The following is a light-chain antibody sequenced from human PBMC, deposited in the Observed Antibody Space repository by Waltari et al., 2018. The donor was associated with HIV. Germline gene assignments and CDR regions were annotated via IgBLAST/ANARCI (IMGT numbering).Light chain of an antibody. CDR2: RNN. J-gene: IGLJ2*01. Sequence: QSVLSQPPSASGTPGQRVTISCSGSSSNIGRFYVYWYRQVPGTTPQLLIYRNNQRPSGGPDRCSGSKSGTSASLAISGLRSEDEAYYYCAAWNDNLSGVVFGGGTELTVL. V-gene: IGLV1-47*01. CDR3: AAWNDNLSGVV. CDR1: SSNIGRFY.